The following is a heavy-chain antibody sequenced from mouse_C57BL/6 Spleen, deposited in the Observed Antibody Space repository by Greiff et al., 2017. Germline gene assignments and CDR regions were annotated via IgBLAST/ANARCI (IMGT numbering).Heavy chain of an antibody. CDR1: GYTFTDYY. V-gene: IGHV1-26*01. CDR3: ARRAAIYYDYDYYFDY. D-gene: IGHD2-4*01. J-gene: IGHJ2*01. Sequence: EVQLQQSGPELVKPGASVKISCKASGYTFTDYYMNWVKQSPGKSLEWIGDINPNNGGTSYNQKFKGKATLTVDKSSSTAYMELSSLTSEDSAVYYCARRAAIYYDYDYYFDYWGQGTTLTVSS. CDR2: INPNNGGT.